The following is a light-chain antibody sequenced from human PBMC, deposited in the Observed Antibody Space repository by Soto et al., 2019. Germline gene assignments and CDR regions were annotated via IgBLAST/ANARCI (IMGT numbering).Light chain of an antibody. V-gene: IGKV3-11*01. Sequence: EIVLTQSPATLSLSPGERATLSCRASQSVSSHLAWNQQKPGQAPRLLIYDASNRATGIPARFSGSGSGTDFTLIISSLEPEDFAVYYCQQRSNWPLTFGGGTKVEIK. CDR2: DAS. J-gene: IGKJ4*01. CDR1: QSVSSH. CDR3: QQRSNWPLT.